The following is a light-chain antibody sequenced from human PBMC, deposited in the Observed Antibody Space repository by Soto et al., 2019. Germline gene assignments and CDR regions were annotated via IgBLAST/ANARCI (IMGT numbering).Light chain of an antibody. CDR1: SSNIGAGYD. Sequence: QPVLTQPPSVSGAPGQRVTISCTGSSSNIGAGYDVHWYQQLPGTAPKVLIYGNNNRPSGVPDRFSGSKSGTSASLAITGLQAEDEADYYCQSYDSSLSVDVFGTGTKVTVL. CDR3: QSYDSSLSVDV. J-gene: IGLJ1*01. V-gene: IGLV1-40*01. CDR2: GNN.